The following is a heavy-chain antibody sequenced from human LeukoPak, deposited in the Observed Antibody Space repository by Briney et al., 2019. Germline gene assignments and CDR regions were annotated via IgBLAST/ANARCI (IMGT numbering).Heavy chain of an antibody. Sequence: PGGSLRLSCAASGFTFNNYAMNWVRQAPGKGLEWVSAISGAGASTYFADSVKGRFTISRDNSKNTLFLQMNSLRSEDTAVYYCAKDGGGWYTSGWYYFDYWGQGALVTVSS. J-gene: IGHJ4*02. D-gene: IGHD6-19*01. CDR2: ISGAGAST. CDR1: GFTFNNYA. CDR3: AKDGGGWYTSGWYYFDY. V-gene: IGHV3-23*01.